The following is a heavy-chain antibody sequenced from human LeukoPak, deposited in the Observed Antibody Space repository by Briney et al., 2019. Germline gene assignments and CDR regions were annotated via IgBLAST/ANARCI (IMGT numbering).Heavy chain of an antibody. CDR2: IYSGGST. D-gene: IGHD5-24*01. CDR1: GFTVSSNY. J-gene: IGHJ4*02. CDR3: ARIYGYRSDY. V-gene: IGHV3-53*01. Sequence: PGGSLRLSCAASGFTVSSNYMSWVRQAPGKGLEWVSVIYSGGSTYYADSVKGRFTISRDNSKNMLYLQMNSLRVEDTGVYYCARIYGYRSDYWGQGTLVTVSS.